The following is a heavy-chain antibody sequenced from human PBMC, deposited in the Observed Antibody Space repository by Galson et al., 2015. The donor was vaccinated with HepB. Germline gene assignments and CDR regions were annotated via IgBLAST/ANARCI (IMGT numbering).Heavy chain of an antibody. CDR1: GFTFSSSW. Sequence: SLRLSCAASGFTFSSSWMSWVRQPPGKGLEWVAKIKQDGSETYYVDSVKGRFTISRDNAKNSLYLEMNSLRAEDTAVYYCARDLGSSSRFSVVHYYGMDVWGQGTTVTVSS. J-gene: IGHJ6*02. CDR2: IKQDGSET. D-gene: IGHD6-13*01. CDR3: ARDLGSSSRFSVVHYYGMDV. V-gene: IGHV3-7*03.